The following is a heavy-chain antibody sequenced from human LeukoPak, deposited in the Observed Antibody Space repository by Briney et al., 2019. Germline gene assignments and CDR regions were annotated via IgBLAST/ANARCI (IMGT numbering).Heavy chain of an antibody. CDR1: GDSISSGSYY. CDR2: IYHSGST. Sequence: SQTLSLTCTVSGDSISSGSYYWSWIRQPPGKGLEWIGYIYHSGSTYYNPSLKSRVTISVDRSKNQFSLKLTSVTAADTAVYYCARDGYCSSTSCYPGYWGQGTLVTVSS. D-gene: IGHD2-2*03. V-gene: IGHV4-30-2*01. J-gene: IGHJ4*02. CDR3: ARDGYCSSTSCYPGY.